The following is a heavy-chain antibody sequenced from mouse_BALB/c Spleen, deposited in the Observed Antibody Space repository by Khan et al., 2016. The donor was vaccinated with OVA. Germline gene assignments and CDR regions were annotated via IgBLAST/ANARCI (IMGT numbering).Heavy chain of an antibody. Sequence: QIQLVQSGPELKKPGETVKISCKASGYTFTNYGMNWVKQSPGKGLKWMGWIITYTGEPTYADDFKGRFSFSLETSARTAFLQINNLKNEDTATYYCSRPPYFSYAMDYWGKGTSVTVSS. CDR2: IITYTGEP. CDR1: GYTFTNYG. V-gene: IGHV9-3-1*01. CDR3: SRPPYFSYAMDY. J-gene: IGHJ4*01. D-gene: IGHD2-10*01.